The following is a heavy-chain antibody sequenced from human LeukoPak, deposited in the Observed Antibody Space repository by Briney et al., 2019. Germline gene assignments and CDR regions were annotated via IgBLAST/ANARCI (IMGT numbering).Heavy chain of an antibody. CDR1: GGSFSGYY. CDR2: INHSGSS. CDR3: ASTGTATDD. Sequence: PSETLSLTCAVYGGSFSGYYWSWLRQPPGKGLEWIGEINHSGSSNYNPSLKSRVTISVDTSKNQFSLKLSSVTAADTAVYYCASTGTATDDWGQGTLVTVSS. J-gene: IGHJ4*02. D-gene: IGHD5-18*01. V-gene: IGHV4-34*01.